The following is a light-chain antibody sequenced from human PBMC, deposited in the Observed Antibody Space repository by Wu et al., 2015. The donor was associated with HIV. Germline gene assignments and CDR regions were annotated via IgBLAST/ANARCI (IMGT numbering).Light chain of an antibody. Sequence: IQMTQSPSSLSASVGDRVTITCRASQDIGNDLGWYQQKSGKAPKLLIYAAFTLQSGVPSRSSGSGSGTDFTLTISSLQPEDFATYYCLQDHNYPWTFGQGTKVEIK. CDR2: AAF. V-gene: IGKV1-6*01. CDR1: QDIGND. J-gene: IGKJ1*01. CDR3: LQDHNYPWT.